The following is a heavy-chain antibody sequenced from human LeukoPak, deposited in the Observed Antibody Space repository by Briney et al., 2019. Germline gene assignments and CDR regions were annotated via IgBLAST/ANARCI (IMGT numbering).Heavy chain of an antibody. D-gene: IGHD2-2*01. CDR3: AKRGTTCVSTRCNIDY. Sequence: GGSLELSLAASGFTFTNYATNWVRQAQGKGLEWASSISGSGDSTYYANSAKGRFTISRDNSKNTLYLQMNSLRVEDTAIYYCAKRGTTCVSTRCNIDYWGQGTLVTVSS. CDR1: GFTFTNYA. J-gene: IGHJ4*02. V-gene: IGHV3-23*01. CDR2: ISGSGDST.